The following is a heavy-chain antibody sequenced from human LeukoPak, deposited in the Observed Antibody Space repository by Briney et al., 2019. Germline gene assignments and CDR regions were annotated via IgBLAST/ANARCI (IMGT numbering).Heavy chain of an antibody. CDR3: ARERYYYDSSGPSDAFDI. Sequence: KPSETLSLTCTVSGGSISSYYWSWIRQPPGKGLEWIGYIYYSGSTNYNPSLKSRVTISVDTSKNQFSLKLSSVTAADTAVYYCARERYYYDSSGPSDAFDIWGQGTMVTVSS. V-gene: IGHV4-59*01. CDR2: IYYSGST. D-gene: IGHD3-22*01. J-gene: IGHJ3*02. CDR1: GGSISSYY.